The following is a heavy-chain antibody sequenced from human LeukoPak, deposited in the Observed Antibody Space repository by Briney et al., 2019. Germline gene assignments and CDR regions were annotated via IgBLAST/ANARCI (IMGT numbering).Heavy chain of an antibody. V-gene: IGHV3-13*04. D-gene: IGHD6-19*01. CDR2: IGTTGDT. Sequence: GGSLSLSCAASGLTFSGYDMFWVRQATGKGLEWVSGIGTTGDTYYAGSVKGRFTISRENARNSLYLQMNSLIAGDTAVYYCARSTIAVAYGMDVWGQGTTVTVSS. J-gene: IGHJ6*02. CDR3: ARSTIAVAYGMDV. CDR1: GLTFSGYD.